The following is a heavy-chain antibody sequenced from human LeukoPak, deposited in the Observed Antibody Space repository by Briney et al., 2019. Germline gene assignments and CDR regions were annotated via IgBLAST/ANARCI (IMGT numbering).Heavy chain of an antibody. D-gene: IGHD5-24*01. J-gene: IGHJ4*02. CDR3: AIQRWLQSDVDY. Sequence: GASVKVSCKASGYTFTGYYMHWVRQAPGQGLEWMGWITPNSVGTNYAQKSQGRVTMTRDTSISTAYMELSRLRSDDTAVYYCAIQRWLQSDVDYWGQGTLVTVSS. CDR2: ITPNSVGT. V-gene: IGHV1-2*02. CDR1: GYTFTGYY.